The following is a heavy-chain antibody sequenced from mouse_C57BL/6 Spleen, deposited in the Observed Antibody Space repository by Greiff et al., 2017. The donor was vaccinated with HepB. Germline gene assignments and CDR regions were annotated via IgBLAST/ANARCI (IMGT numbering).Heavy chain of an antibody. CDR1: GFSLTSYG. V-gene: IGHV2-6*01. CDR2: IWGVGST. CDR3: ARRELGAFAY. J-gene: IGHJ3*01. D-gene: IGHD3-1*01. Sequence: VKLMESGPGLVAPSQSLSITCTVSGFSLTSYGVDWVRQSPGKGLEWLGVIWGVGSTNYNSALKSRLSISKDNSKSQVFLKMNSLQTDDTAMYYCARRELGAFAYWGQGTLVTVSA.